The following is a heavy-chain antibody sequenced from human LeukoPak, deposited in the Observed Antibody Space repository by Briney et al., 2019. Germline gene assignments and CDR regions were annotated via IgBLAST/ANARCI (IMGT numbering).Heavy chain of an antibody. D-gene: IGHD1-7*01. J-gene: IGHJ4*02. CDR3: ARDNLSGELPPTFDY. CDR2: IGTYTGNT. V-gene: IGHV1-18*01. Sequence: ASVKVSCKASGYTFTTYGISWVRQAPGQGLEWMGWIGTYTGNTNYAQKVQGRVTMTTDTSTSTAYMELRSLRSDDTALYYCARDNLSGELPPTFDYWGQGTLVAVSS. CDR1: GYTFTTYG.